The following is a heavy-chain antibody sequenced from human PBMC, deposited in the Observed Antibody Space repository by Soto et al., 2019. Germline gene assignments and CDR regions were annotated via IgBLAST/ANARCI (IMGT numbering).Heavy chain of an antibody. CDR3: AREMVSPDGMDV. CDR2: IYYGGST. CDR1: GGSISSGGYY. Sequence: PSETLSLTCTVSGGSISSGGYYWSWIRQHPGKGLEWIGYIYYGGSTYYNPSLKSRVTISVDTSKNQFSLKLSSVTAADTAVYYCAREMVSPDGMDVWGQGTTVTVSS. J-gene: IGHJ6*02. D-gene: IGHD2-8*01. V-gene: IGHV4-31*03.